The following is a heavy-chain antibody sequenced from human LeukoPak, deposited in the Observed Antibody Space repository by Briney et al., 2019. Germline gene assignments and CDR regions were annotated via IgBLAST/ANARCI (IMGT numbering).Heavy chain of an antibody. CDR1: GGTFISYA. CDR2: IIPIFGTA. Sequence: GSSVKVSCKASGGTFISYAISWVRQAPGQGLEWMGGIIPIFGTANYAQKFQRRVTITADESTSTAYMELSSLRSEDTAVYYCAREKDYGDYAVDAFDIWGQGTMVTVSS. J-gene: IGHJ3*02. CDR3: AREKDYGDYAVDAFDI. V-gene: IGHV1-69*01. D-gene: IGHD4-17*01.